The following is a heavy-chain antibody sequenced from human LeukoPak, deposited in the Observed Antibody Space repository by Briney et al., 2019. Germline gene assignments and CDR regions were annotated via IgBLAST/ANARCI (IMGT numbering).Heavy chain of an antibody. V-gene: IGHV3-48*03. CDR3: AMVGYFDASGSDY. D-gene: IGHD3-10*01. CDR2: ISSSSSTI. J-gene: IGHJ4*02. Sequence: PGGSLRLSCAASGFTFSNYEMNWVRQAPGKGLEWVSYISSSSSTIYYADSMKGRFTISRNTDKNPQYLQMNSIRAEDTADYYCAMVGYFDASGSDYWGQGTLVTVSS. CDR1: GFTFSNYE.